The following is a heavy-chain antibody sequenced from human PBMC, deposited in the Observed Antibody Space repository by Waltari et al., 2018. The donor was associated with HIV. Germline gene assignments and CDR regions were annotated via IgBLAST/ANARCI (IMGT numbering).Heavy chain of an antibody. J-gene: IGHJ5*02. CDR1: GFSFRISA. CDR2: IRGSGSQV. CDR3: TKDPVTAVGNINWVDP. V-gene: IGHV3-23*01. Sequence: EVQLLESGGGLVQPGGSLRLSCRASGFSFRISAMNWVRQAPGKGRELGSGIRGSGSQVYYADSVKGRFTSSRDNSKNKVVLQMKGLRPEDTAFYYCTKDPVTAVGNINWVDPWGQGTLVTVSS. D-gene: IGHD6-13*01.